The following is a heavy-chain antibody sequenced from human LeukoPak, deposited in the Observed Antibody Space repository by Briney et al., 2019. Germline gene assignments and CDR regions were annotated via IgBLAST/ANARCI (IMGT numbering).Heavy chain of an antibody. CDR1: GFTFDDYG. V-gene: IGHV3-74*03. CDR3: ASSDRLDY. CDR2: MYSDGSSA. J-gene: IGHJ4*02. Sequence: PGGSLRLSCAASGFTFDDYGMSWVRQAPGKGLMWVSRMYSDGSSATYADSVKGRFTISRDNAKNTLYLQMNSLRVDDTAVYYCASSDRLDYWGQGILVTVSS. D-gene: IGHD1-14*01.